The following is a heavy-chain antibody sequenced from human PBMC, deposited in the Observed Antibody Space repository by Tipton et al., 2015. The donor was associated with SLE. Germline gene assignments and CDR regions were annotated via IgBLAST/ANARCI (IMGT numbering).Heavy chain of an antibody. J-gene: IGHJ6*03. Sequence: TLSLTCTVTGGSISSSSYYWGWIRQPPGKGLEWIGRIYYSGSTHYNPSLKSRVAISADTSKNQFSLKLSSVTAADTAVYYCARGWFGESGPYYMDVWGKGTTVTVSS. CDR1: GGSISSSSYY. CDR2: IYYSGST. D-gene: IGHD3-10*01. V-gene: IGHV4-39*07. CDR3: ARGWFGESGPYYMDV.